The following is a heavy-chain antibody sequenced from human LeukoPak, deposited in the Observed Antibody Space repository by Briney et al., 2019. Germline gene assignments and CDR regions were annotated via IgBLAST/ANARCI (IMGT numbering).Heavy chain of an antibody. Sequence: ASVKVSCKASGYTFTGYYMHWVRQAPGQGLEWMGWINPNSGGTNYAQKFQGRVTMTRDTSISTGYMELSRLRSDDTAVYYCARDSIWSGTPYYGVDVWGQGTTVTVSS. D-gene: IGHD3-3*01. CDR2: INPNSGGT. V-gene: IGHV1-2*02. CDR3: ARDSIWSGTPYYGVDV. CDR1: GYTFTGYY. J-gene: IGHJ6*02.